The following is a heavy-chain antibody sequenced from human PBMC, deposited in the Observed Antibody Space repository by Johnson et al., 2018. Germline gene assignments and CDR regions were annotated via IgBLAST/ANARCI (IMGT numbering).Heavy chain of an antibody. CDR2: ISYDGSNK. V-gene: IGHV3-30-3*01. J-gene: IGHJ6*03. CDR3: ARDFSSRWYNYMDV. D-gene: IGHD6-13*01. CDR1: GFMISTYA. Sequence: QVQLVQSGGGVVQPGRSLRLSCTASGFMISTYAMHWVRQAPGKGLEWVAVISYDGSNKYYADAVKGRFTVSRDTSKNTLYVQMNSLRPEDTGVHYCARDFSSRWYNYMDVWGKGTTVTVTS.